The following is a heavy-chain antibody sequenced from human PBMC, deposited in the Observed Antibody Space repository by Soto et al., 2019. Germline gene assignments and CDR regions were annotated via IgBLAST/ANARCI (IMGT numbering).Heavy chain of an antibody. Sequence: SGPTLVNPTQTLTLTCTFSGFSLSTSGVGVGWIRQPPGKALEWLASIYWDDDRRYSPSLKRRLTITKDTSKNQVVLTMTNMDPVDTATYYCAHSVVVTAIGSAFDIWGQGTMVTVSS. D-gene: IGHD2-21*02. CDR2: IYWDDDR. V-gene: IGHV2-5*02. J-gene: IGHJ3*02. CDR3: AHSVVVTAIGSAFDI. CDR1: GFSLSTSGVG.